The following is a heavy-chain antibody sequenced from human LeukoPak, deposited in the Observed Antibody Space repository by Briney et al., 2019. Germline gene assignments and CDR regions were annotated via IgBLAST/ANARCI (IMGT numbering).Heavy chain of an antibody. CDR3: ARQSGYYFDY. CDR1: GYSFTSNW. Sequence: HGESLKISCKGSGYSFTSNWIAWVRPMPGKGLEWMGIIYPGDSETRYSPSFQGQVTISADKSNSTAYLQWSSLKASDTAMYYCARQSGYYFDYWGQGTLVTVSS. D-gene: IGHD7-27*01. J-gene: IGHJ4*02. CDR2: IYPGDSET. V-gene: IGHV5-51*01.